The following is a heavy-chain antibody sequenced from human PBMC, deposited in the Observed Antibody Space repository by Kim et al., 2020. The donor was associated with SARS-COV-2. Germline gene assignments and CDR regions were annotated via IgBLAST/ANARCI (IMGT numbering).Heavy chain of an antibody. CDR3: ARGRWLVLGLNDY. V-gene: IGHV1-3*01. Sequence: ASVKVSCKASGYTFTSYAMHWVRQAPGQRLEWMGWINAGNGNTKYSQKFQGRVTITRDTSASTAYMELSSLRSEDTAVYYCARGRWLVLGLNDYWGQGTLVTVSS. CDR2: INAGNGNT. CDR1: GYTFTSYA. D-gene: IGHD6-19*01. J-gene: IGHJ4*02.